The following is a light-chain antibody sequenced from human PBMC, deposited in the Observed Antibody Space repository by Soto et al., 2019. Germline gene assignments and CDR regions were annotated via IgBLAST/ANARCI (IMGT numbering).Light chain of an antibody. V-gene: IGLV2-14*01. CDR2: DVS. CDR3: SSYTSSSTRLYV. Sequence: QSVLTQPAAGSGSPGQAITISCTGTSSDVGGYNYVSWYQQHPGKAPKLMIYDVSNRPAGVSSRFSGSKSGNTASLTISGLQAEDEADYYCSSYTSSSTRLYVFGTGTKVTVL. CDR1: SSDVGGYNY. J-gene: IGLJ1*01.